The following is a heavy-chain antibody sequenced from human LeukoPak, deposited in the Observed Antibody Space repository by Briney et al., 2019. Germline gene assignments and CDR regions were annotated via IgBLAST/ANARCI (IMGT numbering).Heavy chain of an antibody. CDR3: AKDRHAPGRYCSSTTCFPFDS. V-gene: IGHV3-23*01. D-gene: IGHD2-2*01. Sequence: GGSLRLSCAASGFSFSRYAMNWVRQAPGKGLEWVSAISGSGGSTYYADSVKGRFTISRDNSKSTLYLQMNSLRAEDTAVYYCAKDRHAPGRYCSSTTCFPFDSWGQGTLVTVSS. CDR1: GFSFSRYA. CDR2: ISGSGGST. J-gene: IGHJ5*01.